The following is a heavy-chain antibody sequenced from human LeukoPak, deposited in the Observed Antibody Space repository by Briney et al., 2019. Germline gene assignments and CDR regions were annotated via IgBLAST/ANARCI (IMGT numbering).Heavy chain of an antibody. CDR3: ARNPPYCTSTSCYNDY. D-gene: IGHD2-2*02. CDR1: GYTFTIYY. V-gene: IGHV1-2*02. Sequence: ATVKVSCKASGYTFTIYYMHWVRQAPGQGLEWMGWINPNSGATTYAQRFQGRVTMTRDTSISTAYMELSGLTSDDTAVYYCARNPPYCTSTSCYNDYWGQGTLVTVSS. CDR2: INPNSGAT. J-gene: IGHJ4*02.